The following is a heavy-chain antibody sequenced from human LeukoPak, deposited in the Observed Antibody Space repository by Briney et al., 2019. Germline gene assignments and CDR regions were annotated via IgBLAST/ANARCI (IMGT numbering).Heavy chain of an antibody. D-gene: IGHD6-13*01. V-gene: IGHV4-38-2*02. J-gene: IGHJ4*02. Sequence: ASETPSLTCTVSGYSISSGYYWGWIRQPPGKGLEWIGSIHHSGSTNYNPSLKSRVTISVETSKNEFSLKLRSVTAADAAVYYCARVTGYRIEDYFDYWGQGTLVTVSS. CDR2: IHHSGST. CDR3: ARVTGYRIEDYFDY. CDR1: GYSISSGYY.